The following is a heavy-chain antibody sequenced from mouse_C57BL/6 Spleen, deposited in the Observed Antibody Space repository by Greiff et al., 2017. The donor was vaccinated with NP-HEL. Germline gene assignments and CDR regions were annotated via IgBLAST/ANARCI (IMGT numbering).Heavy chain of an antibody. CDR2: IWSGGST. Sequence: QVQLKESGPGLVQPSQSLSITCTVFGFSLTSYGVHWVRQSPGKGLEWLGVIWSGGSTDYNAAFISRLSISKDNSKSQVFFKMNSLQADDTAIYYCARNSPQLTGSFAYWGQGTLVTVSA. D-gene: IGHD4-1*01. J-gene: IGHJ3*01. V-gene: IGHV2-2*01. CDR3: ARNSPQLTGSFAY. CDR1: GFSLTSYG.